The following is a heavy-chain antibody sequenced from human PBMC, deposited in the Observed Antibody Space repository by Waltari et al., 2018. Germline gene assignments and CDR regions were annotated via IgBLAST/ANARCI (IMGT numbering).Heavy chain of an antibody. CDR3: ARDSYYGSGSYYYPFDY. CDR2: IIPIFGTA. J-gene: IGHJ4*02. V-gene: IGHV1-69*01. Sequence: QVQLVQSGAEVKKPGSSVKVSCKASGGTFSSYAISWVRQAPGQGLGWKGGIIPIFGTANYAQKFQGRVTITADESTSTAYMELSSLRSEDTAVYYCARDSYYGSGSYYYPFDYWGQGTLVTVSS. D-gene: IGHD3-10*01. CDR1: GGTFSSYA.